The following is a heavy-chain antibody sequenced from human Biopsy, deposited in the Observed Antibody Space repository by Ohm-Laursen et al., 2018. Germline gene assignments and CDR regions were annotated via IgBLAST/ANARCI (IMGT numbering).Heavy chain of an antibody. CDR3: AADINVWNVNY. D-gene: IGHD1-1*01. Sequence: SSVKVSCTVSGYTLTELTMHWVRQAPGQGLEWMGGFAPENGKTVYAQNFQARVSMTEDTSTDTAYMELRSLRSEDTAVYYCAADINVWNVNYWGQGTQVTVSS. CDR1: GYTLTELT. J-gene: IGHJ4*02. V-gene: IGHV1-24*01. CDR2: FAPENGKT.